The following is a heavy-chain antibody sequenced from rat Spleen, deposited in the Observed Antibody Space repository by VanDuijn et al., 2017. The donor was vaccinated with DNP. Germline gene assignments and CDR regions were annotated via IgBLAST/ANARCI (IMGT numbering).Heavy chain of an antibody. J-gene: IGHJ3*01. CDR3: ARLGTQGFTY. CDR2: INSAGST. Sequence: EVQLQESGPGLVQPSQSLSLTCSVTGCSITSNYWAWVRKFPGDKMEWMGYINSAGSTNYNPSLKSRISITRDTSKNQFFLQVNSVITEDTATYYCARLGTQGFTYWGQGTLVTVSS. D-gene: IGHD1-5*01. CDR1: GCSITSNY. V-gene: IGHV3-3*01.